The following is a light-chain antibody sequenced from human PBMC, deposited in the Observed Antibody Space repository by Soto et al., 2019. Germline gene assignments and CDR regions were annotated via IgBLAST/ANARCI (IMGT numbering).Light chain of an antibody. V-gene: IGKV4-1*01. Sequence: DIGRTQCTESVAVSLGERATINCKSSQSVLYSSNNKNYLAWYQQKPGQPPKLLIYWASTRESGVPDRFSGSGSGTDYTLTISSLQAEDVAVYYCQEYYSPPLPFGGGTKVDIK. CDR3: QEYYSPPLP. CDR1: QSVLYSSNNKNY. J-gene: IGKJ4*01. CDR2: WAS.